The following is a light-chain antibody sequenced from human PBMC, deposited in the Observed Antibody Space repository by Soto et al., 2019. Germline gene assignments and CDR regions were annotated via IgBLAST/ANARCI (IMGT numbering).Light chain of an antibody. V-gene: IGKV3-20*01. J-gene: IGKJ3*01. CDR2: GAS. CDR3: QHYGSSFT. CDR1: QSVSSSY. Sequence: EIVLTQSPGTLSLSPGERATLSCRASQSVSSSYLAWYQQKPGQAPRLLIYGASSRATGIPDRFSGSGSGTVFTLTISRLAPEDFAVYYCQHYGSSFTFGPGTKVDIK.